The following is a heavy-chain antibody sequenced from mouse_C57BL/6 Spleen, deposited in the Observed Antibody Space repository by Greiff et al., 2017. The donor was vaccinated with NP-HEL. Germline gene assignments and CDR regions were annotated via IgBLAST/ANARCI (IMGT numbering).Heavy chain of an antibody. CDR1: GYAFTNYL. CDR3: ARAAQAYDY. J-gene: IGHJ2*01. Sequence: QVQLQQSGAELVRPGTSVKVSCKASGYAFTNYLIEWVKQRPGQGLEWIGVINPGSGGTNYNEKFKGKATLTADKSSSTAYMQLSSLTSEDSAVYFCARAAQAYDYWGQGTTLTVSS. V-gene: IGHV1-54*01. CDR2: INPGSGGT. D-gene: IGHD3-2*02.